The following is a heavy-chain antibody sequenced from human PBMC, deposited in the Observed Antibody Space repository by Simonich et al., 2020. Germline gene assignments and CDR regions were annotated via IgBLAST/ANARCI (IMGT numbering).Heavy chain of an antibody. V-gene: IGHV4-39*01. D-gene: IGHD6-13*01. Sequence: QLQLQESGPGLVKPSETLSLTCTVSGGSISSSSYYWGWIRQPPGKGLEWIGSIYFSGGTSYNPSLKSRVTISVDTSKNQFSLKLSSVTAADTAVYYCARHAGFAFDIWGQGTMVTVSS. CDR2: IYFSGGT. J-gene: IGHJ3*02. CDR3: ARHAGFAFDI. CDR1: GGSISSSSYY.